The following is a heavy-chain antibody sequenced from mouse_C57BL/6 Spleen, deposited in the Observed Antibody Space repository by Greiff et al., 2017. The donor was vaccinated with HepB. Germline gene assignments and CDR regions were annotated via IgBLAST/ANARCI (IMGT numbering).Heavy chain of an antibody. CDR3: ARQDDHWYFDV. V-gene: IGHV1-81*01. CDR2: IYPRSGNT. J-gene: IGHJ1*03. CDR1: GYTFTSYG. Sequence: VKLMESGAELARPGASVKLSCKASGYTFTSYGISWVKQRTGQGLEWIGEIYPRSGNTYYNEKFKGKATLTADKSSSTAYMELRSLTSEDSAVYFCARQDDHWYFDVWGTGTTVTVSS. D-gene: IGHD2-3*01.